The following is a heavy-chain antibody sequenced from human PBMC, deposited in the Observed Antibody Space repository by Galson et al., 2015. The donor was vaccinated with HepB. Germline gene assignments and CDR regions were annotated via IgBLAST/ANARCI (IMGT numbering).Heavy chain of an antibody. CDR2: INPNSGGT. D-gene: IGHD2-21*02. J-gene: IGHJ4*02. CDR1: GYSFIDHY. V-gene: IGHV1-2*06. CDR3: ARVKVTVFDY. Sequence: SVKVSCKASGYSFIDHYIHWVRQAPGQGLEWMGRINPNSGGTNFAQKFQGRVTMTRDTSISTAYMELNILRSDDTAVYYCARVKVTVFDYWGQGTLSPSPQ.